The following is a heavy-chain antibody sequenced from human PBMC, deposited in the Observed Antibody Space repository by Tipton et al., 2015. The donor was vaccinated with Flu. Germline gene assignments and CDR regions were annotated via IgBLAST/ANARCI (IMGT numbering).Heavy chain of an antibody. J-gene: IGHJ6*03. D-gene: IGHD3-10*01. CDR1: GFTFSSYA. CDR2: ISSNGGST. Sequence: SLRLSCSASGFTFSSYAMHWVRQAPGKGLEYVSAISSNGGSTYYADSVKGRFTISRDNSKNTLYPQMSSLRAEDTAVYYCAKCYGFPPRYYYYYMDVWGKGTTVTVSS. V-gene: IGHV3-64D*06. CDR3: AKCYGFPPRYYYYYMDV.